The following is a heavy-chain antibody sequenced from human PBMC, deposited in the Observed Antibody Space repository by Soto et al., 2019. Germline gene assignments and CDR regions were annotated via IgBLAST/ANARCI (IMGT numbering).Heavy chain of an antibody. V-gene: IGHV3-11*01. Sequence: KSGGSLRLSCAASGFTFSDYYMSWIRQAPGKGLEWVSYISSSGSTIYYADSVKGRFTISRDNAKNSLYLQMNSLRAEDTAVYYCARETDSSSPPNYWGQGTLVTVSS. D-gene: IGHD6-6*01. CDR2: ISSSGSTI. CDR3: ARETDSSSPPNY. CDR1: GFTFSDYY. J-gene: IGHJ4*02.